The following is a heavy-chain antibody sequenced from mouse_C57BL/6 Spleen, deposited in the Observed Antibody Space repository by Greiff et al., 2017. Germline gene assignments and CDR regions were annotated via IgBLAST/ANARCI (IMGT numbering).Heavy chain of an antibody. CDR3: ARWGTTVVDAMDY. D-gene: IGHD1-1*01. V-gene: IGHV5-6*01. CDR1: GFTFSSYG. CDR2: ISSGGSYT. J-gene: IGHJ4*01. Sequence: EVMLVESGGDLVKPGGSLKLSCAASGFTFSSYGMSWVRQTPDKRLEWVATISSGGSYTYYPDSVKGRFTISRDNAKNTLYLQMSSLQSEDTAMYYCARWGTTVVDAMDYWGQGTSVTVSS.